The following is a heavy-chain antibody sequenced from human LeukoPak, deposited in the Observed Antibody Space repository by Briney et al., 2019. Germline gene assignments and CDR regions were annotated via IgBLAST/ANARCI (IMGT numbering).Heavy chain of an antibody. Sequence: SETLSLTCTVSGGSISSYYWSWIRQPPGKGLEWMWYIYYSGSTNYNPSLKSRVTISVDTSKNQFSLKLSSVTAADTAVYYCARDQSCSGGSCYPGYYFDYWGQGTLVTVSS. D-gene: IGHD2-15*01. CDR2: IYYSGST. CDR1: GGSISSYY. V-gene: IGHV4-59*01. CDR3: ARDQSCSGGSCYPGYYFDY. J-gene: IGHJ4*02.